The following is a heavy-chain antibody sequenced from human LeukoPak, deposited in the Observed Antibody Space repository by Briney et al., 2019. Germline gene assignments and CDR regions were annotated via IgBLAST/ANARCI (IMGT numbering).Heavy chain of an antibody. J-gene: IGHJ5*02. V-gene: IGHV4-34*01. CDR3: ARRSGWYGRRFDP. D-gene: IGHD6-19*01. CDR2: INHSGST. Sequence: PSETLSLTCAVYGGSFSGYYWSWIRQPPGKGLEWIGEINHSGSTNYNPSLKSRVTISVDTSKNQFSLKLSSVTAADTAVYYCARRSGWYGRRFDPWGQGTLVTVSS. CDR1: GGSFSGYY.